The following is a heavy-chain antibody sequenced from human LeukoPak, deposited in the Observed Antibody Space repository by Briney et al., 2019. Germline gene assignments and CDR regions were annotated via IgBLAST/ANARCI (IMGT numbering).Heavy chain of an antibody. CDR2: IYSGGST. Sequence: PGGSLRLSCAGSEFAFTDHTMNWVLQAPGKGLEWVSDIYSGGSTYYADSVKGRFTISRDNSKNTLYLQMNSLRAEDTAVYYCASRMAQLLYGMDVWGQGITVTVSS. CDR1: EFAFTDHT. CDR3: ASRMAQLLYGMDV. J-gene: IGHJ6*02. V-gene: IGHV3-66*01. D-gene: IGHD5-24*01.